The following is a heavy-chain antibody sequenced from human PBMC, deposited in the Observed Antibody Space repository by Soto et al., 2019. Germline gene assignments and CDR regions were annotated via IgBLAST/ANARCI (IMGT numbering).Heavy chain of an antibody. CDR1: GFTFSNAW. D-gene: IGHD3-10*01. Sequence: GGSLRLSCAASGFTFSNAWMSWVRQAPGKGLEWVGRIKSKTDGGTTDYAAPVKGRFTISRDDSKNTLYLQMNSLKTEDTAVYYCTTDAYYYGSGSGLGLRYYYYYMDVWGKGTTVTVSS. J-gene: IGHJ6*03. CDR3: TTDAYYYGSGSGLGLRYYYYYMDV. CDR2: IKSKTDGGTT. V-gene: IGHV3-15*01.